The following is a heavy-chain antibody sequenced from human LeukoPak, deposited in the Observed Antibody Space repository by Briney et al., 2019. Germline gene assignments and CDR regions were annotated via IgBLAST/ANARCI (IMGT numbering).Heavy chain of an antibody. D-gene: IGHD6-19*01. CDR3: ARDRSVAGELYYFDY. V-gene: IGHV3-30*02. CDR2: IRSDGSNK. Sequence: PGGSLRLSCAGSGFSFSSYGMHWVRQAPGKGLEWMAFIRSDGSNKYYADSVKGRFAISRDNAKNSLYLQMNSLRAEDTAVYYCARDRSVAGELYYFDYWGQGTLVTVSS. CDR1: GFSFSSYG. J-gene: IGHJ4*02.